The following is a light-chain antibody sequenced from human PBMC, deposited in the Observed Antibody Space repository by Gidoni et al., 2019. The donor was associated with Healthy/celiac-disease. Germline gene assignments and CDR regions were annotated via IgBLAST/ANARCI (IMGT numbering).Light chain of an antibody. CDR1: QSVLYSSNNKNY. V-gene: IGKV4-1*01. J-gene: IGKJ1*01. Sequence: DIVMTQSPDSLAVSLGERATINCKSSQSVLYSSNNKNYLAWYQQKPGQPPKLLIYWASTRESGVPDRCSGSGSGTDFTLTISSLQAEDVAVYYCQQYYSTLWTFXXXTKVEIK. CDR2: WAS. CDR3: QQYYSTLWT.